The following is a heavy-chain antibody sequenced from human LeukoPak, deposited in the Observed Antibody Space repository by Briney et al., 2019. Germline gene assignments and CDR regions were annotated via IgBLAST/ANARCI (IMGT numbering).Heavy chain of an antibody. CDR1: GDIVSSNSAA. J-gene: IGHJ5*02. D-gene: IGHD2-15*01. CDR3: ARDVRRVVGA. CDR2: TYYGSKWYN. V-gene: IGHV6-1*01. Sequence: SQTLSLTCAISGDIVSSNSAAWNWIRQSPSRGLEWLGRTYYGSKWYNDYAVSVESRITINPDISKNQFSLQLTSVTPEDTAVYYCARDVRRVVGAWGQGTLVTVSS.